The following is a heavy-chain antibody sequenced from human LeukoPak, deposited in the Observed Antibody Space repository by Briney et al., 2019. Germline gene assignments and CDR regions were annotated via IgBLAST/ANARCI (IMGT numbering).Heavy chain of an antibody. CDR2: IYYSGST. CDR1: GGSISSGGYY. J-gene: IGHJ6*02. Sequence: SQTLSLTCTVSGGSISSGGYYWTWIRQHPGKGLEGIGYIYYSGSTYYNPSLKSRVTISMDTSKNQFSLKLSSVTAADTAVYYCARGGYYFYYAVDVWGQGTTATVSS. CDR3: ARGGYYFYYAVDV. V-gene: IGHV4-31*03. D-gene: IGHD3-10*01.